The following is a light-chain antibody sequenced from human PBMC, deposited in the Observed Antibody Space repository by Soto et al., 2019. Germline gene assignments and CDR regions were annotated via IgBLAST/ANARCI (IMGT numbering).Light chain of an antibody. CDR1: QTVSSY. V-gene: IGKV3-20*01. J-gene: IGKJ5*01. CDR2: GAS. Sequence: ENVLTQSPGTLSLSPGERATLSCRASQTVSSYLTWYQQRPGQAPRLLISGASRRATGIPDRFSGSGSGTDFTLNISRLEPEDFALYDCQQYGTSPITFGQGTRLEIK. CDR3: QQYGTSPIT.